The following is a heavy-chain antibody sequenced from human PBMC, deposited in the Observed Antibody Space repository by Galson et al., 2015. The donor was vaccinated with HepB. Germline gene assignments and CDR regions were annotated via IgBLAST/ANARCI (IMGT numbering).Heavy chain of an antibody. V-gene: IGHV3-30*03. CDR1: GFTFSSYG. CDR3: ATGVGSDY. CDR2: ISYDGSNK. Sequence: SLRLSCAASGFTFSSYGMHWVRQAPGKGLEWVAVISYDGSNKYYADSVKGRFTISRDNSKNTLYLQMNSLRAEDTAVYYCATGVGSDYWGQGTLVTVSS. D-gene: IGHD1-26*01. J-gene: IGHJ4*02.